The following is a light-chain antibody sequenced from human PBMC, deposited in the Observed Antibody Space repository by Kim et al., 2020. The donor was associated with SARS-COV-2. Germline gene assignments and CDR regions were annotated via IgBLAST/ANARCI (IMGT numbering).Light chain of an antibody. CDR2: GKH. CDR1: ILRNSY. V-gene: IGLV3-19*01. Sequence: SSELTQDPAISVALGQTVRIKCQGDILRNSYTTWYQQKPGKAPLLVLHGKHRRPSGNPERFTGPTLGGTSIFTINGPQAEDEADYYCVSRASSDVHVLFG. CDR3: VSRASSDVHVL. J-gene: IGLJ3*02.